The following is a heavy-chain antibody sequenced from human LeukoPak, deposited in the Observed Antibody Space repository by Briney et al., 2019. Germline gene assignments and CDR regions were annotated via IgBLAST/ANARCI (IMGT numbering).Heavy chain of an antibody. CDR2: IKEDGSEK. CDR3: ARDRFGGMDV. D-gene: IGHD4-23*01. V-gene: IGHV3-7*01. CDR1: GFTFSSHW. J-gene: IGHJ6*04. Sequence: GGSLRLSCAASGFTFSSHWMSWVRQAPGKGLEWVASIKEDGSEKYYVESVKGRFSISRDDAKNSLHLQMNSLRGEDTAVYYCARDRFGGMDVWGKGTSVTVSS.